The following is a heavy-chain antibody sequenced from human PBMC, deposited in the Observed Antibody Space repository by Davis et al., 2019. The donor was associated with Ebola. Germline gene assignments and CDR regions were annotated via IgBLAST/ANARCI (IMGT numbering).Heavy chain of an antibody. CDR1: GFTFSNAW. CDR2: IKSKTDGGTT. D-gene: IGHD3-22*01. J-gene: IGHJ4*02. Sequence: GESLKISCAASGFTFSNAWMTWLRQAPGKGLEWVGRIKSKTDGGTTDYAAPVKGRFTISRDDSKNTLYLQMNSLKTEDTAVYYCGSGYQHGGGQGTLVTVSS. V-gene: IGHV3-15*01. CDR3: GSGYQHG.